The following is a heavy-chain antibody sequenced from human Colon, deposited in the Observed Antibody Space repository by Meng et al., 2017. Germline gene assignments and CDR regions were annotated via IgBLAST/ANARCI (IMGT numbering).Heavy chain of an antibody. CDR3: ARENVSGSYRPLDY. Sequence: QVQPQESGPELVKPSETLALTCNVSDGSISNYCWSWIRQPVGKGLEWIGRIYTSGTTNYSPSLKSRVTMSVDTSKNQFSLNLSSVTAADTAMYYCARENVSGSYRPLDYWGQGTLVTVSS. J-gene: IGHJ4*02. D-gene: IGHD3-10*01. CDR2: IYTSGTT. V-gene: IGHV4-4*07. CDR1: DGSISNYC.